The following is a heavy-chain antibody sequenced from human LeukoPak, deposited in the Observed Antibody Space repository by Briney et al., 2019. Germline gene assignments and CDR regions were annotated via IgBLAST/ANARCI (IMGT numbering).Heavy chain of an antibody. V-gene: IGHV3-23*01. CDR2: ISGSGAST. CDR1: GFTSSIYA. D-gene: IGHD2-2*01. J-gene: IGHJ4*02. Sequence: PGGSLRLSCAASGFTSSIYAMSWVRQAPGKGLDCVSTISGSGASTYYADYVQGRFTISRDSSKTTLFLQMNSLRAEDTAVYYCAQDLYCSSTSCAHFDYWGQGTLVTVSS. CDR3: AQDLYCSSTSCAHFDY.